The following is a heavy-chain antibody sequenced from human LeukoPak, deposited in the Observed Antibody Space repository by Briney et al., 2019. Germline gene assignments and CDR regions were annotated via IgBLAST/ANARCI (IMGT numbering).Heavy chain of an antibody. CDR3: ARTLPVKPFDY. CDR2: IKQDGSEK. Sequence: GGSLRLSCAASGFTFSSYWMSWVRQAPGKGLEWVAKIKQDGSEKYYVDSVKGRFTISRDNAKNSLYLQMNSLRAEDTAVYYCARTLPVKPFDYWGQGTLVTLSS. D-gene: IGHD3-16*02. J-gene: IGHJ4*02. V-gene: IGHV3-7*04. CDR1: GFTFSSYW.